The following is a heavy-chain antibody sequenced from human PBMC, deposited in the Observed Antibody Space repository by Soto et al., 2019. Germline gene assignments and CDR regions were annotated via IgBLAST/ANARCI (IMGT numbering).Heavy chain of an antibody. D-gene: IGHD6-13*01. Sequence: ASVKVSCKASGGTFSSYAISWVRQAPGQGLEWMGGIIPIFGTANYAQKFQGRVTITADKSTSTAYMELSSLRSEDTAVYYCASTAAAGTEPWGQGTLVTVSS. CDR2: IIPIFGTA. CDR3: ASTAAAGTEP. J-gene: IGHJ5*02. CDR1: GGTFSSYA. V-gene: IGHV1-69*06.